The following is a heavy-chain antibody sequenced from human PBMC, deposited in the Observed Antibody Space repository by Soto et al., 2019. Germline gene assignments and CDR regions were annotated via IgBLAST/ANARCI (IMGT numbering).Heavy chain of an antibody. J-gene: IGHJ2*01. CDR3: ASAPIGDWRYFDL. CDR2: IYYSGGT. CDR1: GGSISSVGSY. Sequence: QVQLQESGPGLVKPSQTLSLTCTVSGGSISSVGSYWSWIRQHPGKGLEWIGYIYYSGGTYYNPSHKSRITISVDTSKNQFSLKLTSVTAADTAVYYCASAPIGDWRYFDLWGRGTLVTVSS. D-gene: IGHD2-21*02. V-gene: IGHV4-31*03.